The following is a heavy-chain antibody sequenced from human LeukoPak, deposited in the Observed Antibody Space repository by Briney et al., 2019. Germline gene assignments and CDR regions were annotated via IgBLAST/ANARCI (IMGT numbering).Heavy chain of an antibody. D-gene: IGHD6-19*01. CDR3: AKLAAVAHNNDY. J-gene: IGHJ4*02. CDR2: ISYDGSNK. CDR1: GFTFSSYG. V-gene: IGHV3-30*18. Sequence: GGSLRLYCAASGFTFSSYGMHWVRQAPGKGLEWVAVISYDGSNKYYADSVKGRFTISRDNSKNTLYLQMNSLRAEDTAVYYCAKLAAVAHNNDYWGQGTLVTVSS.